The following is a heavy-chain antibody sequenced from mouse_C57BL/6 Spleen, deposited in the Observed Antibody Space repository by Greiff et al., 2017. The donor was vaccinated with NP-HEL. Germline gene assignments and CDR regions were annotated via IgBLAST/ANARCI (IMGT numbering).Heavy chain of an antibody. CDR3: ARANWDRWYFDV. Sequence: EVNVVESEGGLVQPGSSMKLSCTASGFTFSDYYMAWVRQVPEKGLEWVANINYDGSSTYYLDSLKSRFIISRDNAKNILYLQMSSLKSEDTATYYCARANWDRWYFDVWGTGTTVTVSS. CDR1: GFTFSDYY. V-gene: IGHV5-16*01. J-gene: IGHJ1*03. CDR2: INYDGSST. D-gene: IGHD4-1*01.